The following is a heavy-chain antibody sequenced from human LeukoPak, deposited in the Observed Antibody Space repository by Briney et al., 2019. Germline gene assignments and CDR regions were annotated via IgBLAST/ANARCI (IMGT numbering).Heavy chain of an antibody. CDR2: TYYRSKWYN. J-gene: IGHJ6*02. Sequence: SQTLSLTCAISGDSVSSNSAAWNWIRQSPSRGLEWLGRTYYRSKWYNDYAVSVKSRITINPDTSKYQFSLQLNSVTPEDTAVHYCARDGRVEGWYQDYYGMDVWGQGTTVTVSS. D-gene: IGHD6-19*01. CDR3: ARDGRVEGWYQDYYGMDV. V-gene: IGHV6-1*01. CDR1: GDSVSSNSAA.